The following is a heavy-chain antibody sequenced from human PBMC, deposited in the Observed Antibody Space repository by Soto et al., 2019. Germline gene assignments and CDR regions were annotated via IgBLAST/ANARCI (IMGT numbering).Heavy chain of an antibody. D-gene: IGHD6-13*01. CDR3: ARDQGSSHPPFDY. CDR1: GYTFTGYY. V-gene: IGHV1-2*02. J-gene: IGHJ4*02. Sequence: GASVKVSCKASGYTFTGYYMHWVRQAPGQGLEWMGWINPNSGGTNYAQKFQGRVTMTRDTSISTAYMELSRLRSDDTAVYYCARDQGSSHPPFDYWGQGTLVTVSS. CDR2: INPNSGGT.